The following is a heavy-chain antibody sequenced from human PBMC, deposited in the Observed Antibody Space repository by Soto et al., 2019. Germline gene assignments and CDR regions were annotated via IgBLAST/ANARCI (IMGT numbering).Heavy chain of an antibody. CDR1: GYPFSSYG. J-gene: IGHJ6*02. V-gene: IGHV1-18*01. D-gene: IGHD6-13*01. Sequence: QVHLVQSGAEVKKPGASVKVSCKTSGYPFSSYGMSWVRKAPGQGLEWLGWISGYNGKTEYGQKVQDRLTLTTDTSTSTVYMELRYLRSDDTAVYYCVRDLWHELVKDYQGMAVWGQGTTVTVSS. CDR3: VRDLWHELVKDYQGMAV. CDR2: ISGYNGKT.